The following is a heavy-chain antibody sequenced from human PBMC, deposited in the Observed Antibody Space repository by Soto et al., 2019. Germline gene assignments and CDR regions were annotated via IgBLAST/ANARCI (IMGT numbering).Heavy chain of an antibody. J-gene: IGHJ6*02. D-gene: IGHD1-1*01. CDR2: ISGSGGST. CDR3: AKTLTGTPHYYYYGMDV. CDR1: GFTFSSYA. Sequence: GGSLRLSCAASGFTFSSYAMSWVRQAPGKGLEWVSAISGSGGSTYYADSVKGRFTISRGNSKNTLYLQMNSLRAEDTAVYYCAKTLTGTPHYYYYGMDVWGQGTTVTVSS. V-gene: IGHV3-23*01.